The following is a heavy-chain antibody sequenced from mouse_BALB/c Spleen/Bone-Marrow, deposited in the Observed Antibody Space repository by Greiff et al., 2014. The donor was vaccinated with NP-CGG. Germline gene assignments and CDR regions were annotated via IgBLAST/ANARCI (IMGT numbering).Heavy chain of an antibody. Sequence: VQLQQSGAELARPGVSVKLSCKASGYTFTCYWMQWVKQRPGQGLEWIGAIYPGDGDTRYTQKFKGEATLTADKSSSTAYMQLSNLASEDSAVYYCARGFPFDYWGQGTTLTVSS. CDR1: GYTFTCYW. V-gene: IGHV1-87*01. CDR2: IYPGDGDT. CDR3: ARGFPFDY. J-gene: IGHJ2*01.